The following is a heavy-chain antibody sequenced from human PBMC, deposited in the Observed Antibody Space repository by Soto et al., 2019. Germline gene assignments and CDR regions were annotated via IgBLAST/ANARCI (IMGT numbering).Heavy chain of an antibody. J-gene: IGHJ5*02. CDR1: GYSFTSYW. CDR2: IDPSDSYT. CDR3: ARRYCSSTSCHRDWFDP. Sequence: HGESLKISCKGSGYSFTSYWISWVRQMPGKGLEWMGRIDPSDSYTNYSPSFQGHVTISADKSISTAYLQWSSLKASDTAMYYCARRYCSSTSCHRDWFDPWGQGTLGTVSS. D-gene: IGHD2-2*01. V-gene: IGHV5-10-1*01.